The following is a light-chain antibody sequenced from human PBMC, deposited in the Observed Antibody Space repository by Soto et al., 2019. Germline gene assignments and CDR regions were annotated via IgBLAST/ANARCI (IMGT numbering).Light chain of an antibody. J-gene: IGKJ3*01. CDR3: QQYYSYPVP. CDR1: QGISSY. V-gene: IGKV1-8*01. CDR2: DAS. Sequence: AIRMTQSPYSLSASTGDRVTITCRASQGISSYLAGYQQKPGKAPKLLIYDASTLQSGVPSRFSGSGSGTDFTLTISCLQSEDFATYYCQQYYSYPVPFGPGTKVDIK.